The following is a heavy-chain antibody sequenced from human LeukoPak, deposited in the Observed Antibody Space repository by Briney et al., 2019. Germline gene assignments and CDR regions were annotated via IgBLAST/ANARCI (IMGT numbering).Heavy chain of an antibody. CDR3: ARDFGDYNPPYYYYYGMDV. Sequence: GASVKVSCKASGGTFSSYAISWVRLAPGQGLEWMGGIIPIFGTANYAQKFQGRVTITADESTSTAYMELSSLRSEDTAVYYCARDFGDYNPPYYYYYGMDVWGQGTTVTVSS. CDR2: IIPIFGTA. CDR1: GGTFSSYA. J-gene: IGHJ6*02. V-gene: IGHV1-69*13. D-gene: IGHD4-17*01.